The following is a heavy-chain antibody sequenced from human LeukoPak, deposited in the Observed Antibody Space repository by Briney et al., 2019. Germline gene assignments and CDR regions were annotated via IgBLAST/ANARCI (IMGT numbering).Heavy chain of an antibody. Sequence: ASVKVSCKASGYTFTGYYMHWVRQAPGQGLEWVGWINPDSGGTNYAQKFQGRVTMTRDTSIRTAYMELSRLRSDDTAVYYCARWGYSSGWSADYWGQGTLVTVSS. CDR2: INPDSGGT. J-gene: IGHJ4*02. CDR1: GYTFTGYY. CDR3: ARWGYSSGWSADY. D-gene: IGHD6-19*01. V-gene: IGHV1-2*02.